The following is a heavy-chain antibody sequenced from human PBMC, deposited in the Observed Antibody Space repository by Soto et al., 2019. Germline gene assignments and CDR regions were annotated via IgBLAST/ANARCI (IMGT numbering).Heavy chain of an antibody. CDR3: ARDRQGAEPSIGQDF. J-gene: IGHJ4*02. CDR2: ISAYNGNT. Sequence: SGYTFTSYGISWVRQAPGQGLEWMGWISAYNGNTNYAQKLQGRVTMTTDTSTSTAYMELRSLRSDDTGVYYCARDRQGAEPSIGQDFWGQGTLVTVSS. CDR1: GYTFTSYG. V-gene: IGHV1-18*01. D-gene: IGHD6-6*01.